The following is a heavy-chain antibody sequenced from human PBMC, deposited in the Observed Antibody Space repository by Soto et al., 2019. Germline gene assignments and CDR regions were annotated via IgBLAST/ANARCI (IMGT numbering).Heavy chain of an antibody. Sequence: EVQLLESGGGLVQPGESLRLSCAASGFTFSSYAMSWVRQAPGKGLEWVSVISGSDDSTYYADSGKGRFTISRDNSKNTRYLQMNSLRAEDTAVYYCAKRSSSSTFDYWGQGTLVTVSS. CDR2: ISGSDDST. D-gene: IGHD6-6*01. J-gene: IGHJ4*02. V-gene: IGHV3-23*01. CDR1: GFTFSSYA. CDR3: AKRSSSSTFDY.